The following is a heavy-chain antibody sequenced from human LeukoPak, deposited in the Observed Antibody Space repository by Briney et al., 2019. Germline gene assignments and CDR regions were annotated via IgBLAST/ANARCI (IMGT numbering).Heavy chain of an antibody. CDR1: GGSINAYY. V-gene: IGHV4-30-4*08. CDR2: IYYSGST. CDR3: ARETSDIVATIVGGAENAFDI. D-gene: IGHD5-12*01. J-gene: IGHJ3*02. Sequence: PSETLSLTCNVSGGSINAYYLSWIRQPPGKGLEWIGYIYYSGSTYYNPSLKSRVTISVDTSKNQFSLKLSSVTAADTAVYYCARETSDIVATIVGGAENAFDIWGQGTMVTVSS.